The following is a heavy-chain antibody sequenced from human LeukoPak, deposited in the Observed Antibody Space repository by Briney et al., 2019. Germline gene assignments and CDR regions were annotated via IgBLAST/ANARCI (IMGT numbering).Heavy chain of an antibody. J-gene: IGHJ4*02. CDR1: GYTFTSYD. D-gene: IGHD6-19*01. CDR2: MNPNSGNT. V-gene: IGHV1-8*01. Sequence: ASVKVSCKASGYTFTSYDINWVRQATGQGLEWMGWMNPNSGNTGYAQKLQGRVTMTTDTSTSTAYMELRSLRSDDTAVYYCARDSIQWLADFDYWGQGTLVTVSS. CDR3: ARDSIQWLADFDY.